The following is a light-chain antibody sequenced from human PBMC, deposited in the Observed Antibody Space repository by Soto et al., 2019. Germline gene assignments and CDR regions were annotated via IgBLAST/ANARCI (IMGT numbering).Light chain of an antibody. CDR2: GAS. CDR1: QSVSSN. J-gene: IGKJ2*01. V-gene: IGKV3-15*01. Sequence: EIVMTQSPATLSVSPGERATLSCRASQSVSSNLAWYQQKPGQAPRPLIYGASTRATGIPARFSGSGSGTEFTLTISSQQSEDFAVYYCQQYNNWPPVTFGQGTKLEIK. CDR3: QQYNNWPPVT.